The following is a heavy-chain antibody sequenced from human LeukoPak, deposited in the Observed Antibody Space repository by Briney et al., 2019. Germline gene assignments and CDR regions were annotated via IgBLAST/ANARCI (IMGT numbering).Heavy chain of an antibody. CDR2: IQYDGSNK. V-gene: IGHV3-30*02. D-gene: IGHD2-2*01. Sequence: HPGGSLRLSCAASGFTFSSYGMHWVRQAPGKGLEWVAFIQYDGSNKYYADSVKGRFTISRDNSKNTLFLQMNSLRAEDTAVYYCARDDCSSSCYLGYWGQGTLVTVSS. CDR1: GFTFSSYG. CDR3: ARDDCSSSCYLGY. J-gene: IGHJ4*02.